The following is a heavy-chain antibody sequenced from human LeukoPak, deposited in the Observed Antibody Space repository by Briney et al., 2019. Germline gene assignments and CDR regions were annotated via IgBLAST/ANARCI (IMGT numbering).Heavy chain of an antibody. CDR2: ISYVGST. Sequence: SETLSLTCTVSGGSISSTNYYWAWIRQPPGKGLEWVGSISYVGSTYYNPSLQSRVTISVDTSKNQFSLKLSSVTAADTAVFYCARHSEGETTVLTSYYFDSWGQGILVTVSS. V-gene: IGHV4-39*01. J-gene: IGHJ4*02. CDR3: ARHSEGETTVLTSYYFDS. CDR1: GGSISSTNYY. D-gene: IGHD4-23*01.